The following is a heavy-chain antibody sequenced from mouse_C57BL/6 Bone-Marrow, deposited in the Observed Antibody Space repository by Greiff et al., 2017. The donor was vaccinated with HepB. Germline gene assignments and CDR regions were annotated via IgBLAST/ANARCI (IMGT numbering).Heavy chain of an antibody. CDR2: IDPANGNT. D-gene: IGHD1-1*01. CDR1: GFNIKNTY. J-gene: IGHJ1*03. Sequence: EVKLVESVAELVRPGASVKLSCTASGFNIKNTYMHWVKQRPEQGLEWIGRIDPANGNTKYAPKFQGKATITADTSSNTAYLQLSSLTSEDTAIYYCARPAYGSRWYFDVWGTGTTVTVSS. CDR3: ARPAYGSRWYFDV. V-gene: IGHV14-3*01.